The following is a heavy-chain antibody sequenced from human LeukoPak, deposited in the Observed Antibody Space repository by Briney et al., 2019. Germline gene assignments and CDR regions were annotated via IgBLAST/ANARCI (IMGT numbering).Heavy chain of an antibody. V-gene: IGHV1-2*02. Sequence: ASVKVSCKASGYTFTGYYMHWVRQAPGQGLEWMGWINPNSGGTNYAQKFQGRVTMTRDTSISTAYMELSRLRSDDTAVYYWARDGEADIAATGTLGHWGQGTPVTVSS. D-gene: IGHD6-13*01. CDR1: GYTFTGYY. J-gene: IGHJ4*02. CDR2: INPNSGGT. CDR3: ARDGEADIAATGTLGH.